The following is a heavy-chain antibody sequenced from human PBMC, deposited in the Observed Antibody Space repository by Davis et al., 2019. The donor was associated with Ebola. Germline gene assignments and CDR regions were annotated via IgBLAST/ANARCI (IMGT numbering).Heavy chain of an antibody. Sequence: GESLKISCAASGFTFNNYWMHWVRQAPGKGLVWVSRINSDGSTTTDADSVKGRFTISRDNAKNTLDLQMNSLRAEDSAVYYCARGGMNYFDYWGQGSLVTVSS. CDR3: ARGGMNYFDY. CDR2: INSDGSTT. CDR1: GFTFNNYW. J-gene: IGHJ4*02. V-gene: IGHV3-74*01. D-gene: IGHD2-15*01.